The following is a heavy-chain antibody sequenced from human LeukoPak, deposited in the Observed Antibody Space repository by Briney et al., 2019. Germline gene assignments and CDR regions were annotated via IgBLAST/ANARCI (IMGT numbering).Heavy chain of an antibody. CDR2: IKSNTDGGTT. CDR1: GFTFSNAW. D-gene: IGHD3-9*01. J-gene: IGHJ4*02. Sequence: GGSLRLSCAASGFTFSNAWMSWVRQAPGKGLEWVGRIKSNTDGGTTDYPAPVKGRFIISRDDSKNTLSLQMNSLKTEDTAVYYCTPRFEYYFDYWGQGTLVTVSS. CDR3: TPRFEYYFDY. V-gene: IGHV3-15*01.